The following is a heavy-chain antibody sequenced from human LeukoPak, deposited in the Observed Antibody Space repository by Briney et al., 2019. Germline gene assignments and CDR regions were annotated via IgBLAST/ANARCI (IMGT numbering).Heavy chain of an antibody. V-gene: IGHV4-34*01. CDR2: INHSGST. CDR1: GGSFSGYY. CDR3: ARNRGLLNYDSSGYYYFEY. J-gene: IGHJ4*02. Sequence: SETLSLTCAVYGGSFSGYYWSWIRQPPGKGLEWIGEINHSGSTNYNPSLKSRVTISVDTSKNQFSLKLSSVTAADTAVYYCARNRGLLNYDSSGYYYFEYWGQGTLVTVSS. D-gene: IGHD3-22*01.